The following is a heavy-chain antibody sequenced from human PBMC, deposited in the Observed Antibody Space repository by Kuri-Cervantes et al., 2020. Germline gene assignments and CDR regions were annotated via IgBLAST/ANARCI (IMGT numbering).Heavy chain of an antibody. V-gene: IGHV3-21*04. Sequence: GGSLRLSCAVYGFTFSSYSMNWVRQAPGKGLEWVSSISSSSSYIYYADSVKGRFTISRDNSKNTLYLQMNSLRAEDTAVYYCAKPYSGYDFNNWFDPLGQGTLVTVSS. J-gene: IGHJ5*02. CDR1: GFTFSSYS. D-gene: IGHD5-12*01. CDR3: AKPYSGYDFNNWFDP. CDR2: ISSSSSYI.